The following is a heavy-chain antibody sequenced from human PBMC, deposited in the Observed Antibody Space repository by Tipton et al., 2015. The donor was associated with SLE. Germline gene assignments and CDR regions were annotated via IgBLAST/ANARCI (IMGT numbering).Heavy chain of an antibody. CDR3: ARDKYCSGGSCYWADAFDI. CDR1: GGSVSSGSYY. V-gene: IGHV4-61*01. J-gene: IGHJ3*02. Sequence: TLSLTCTVSGGSVSSGSYYWSWIRQPPGKGLEWIGYIYYSGSTNYNPSLKSRVTISVDTSKNQFSLKLSSVTAADTAVYYCARDKYCSGGSCYWADAFDIWGQGTMVTVSS. CDR2: IYYSGST. D-gene: IGHD2-15*01.